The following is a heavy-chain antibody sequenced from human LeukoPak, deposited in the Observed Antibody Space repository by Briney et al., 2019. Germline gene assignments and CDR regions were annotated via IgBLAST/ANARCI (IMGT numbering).Heavy chain of an antibody. CDR3: ARAHDSSGYY. CDR2: IYYSGST. V-gene: IGHV4-31*03. CDR1: GGSISSGGYY. D-gene: IGHD3-22*01. J-gene: IGHJ4*02. Sequence: PSETLSPTCTVSGGSISSGGYYWSWIRQHPGKGLEWIGYIYYSGSTYYNPSLKSRVTISVDTSKNQFSLKLSSVTAADTAVYYCARAHDSSGYYWGQGTPVTVSS.